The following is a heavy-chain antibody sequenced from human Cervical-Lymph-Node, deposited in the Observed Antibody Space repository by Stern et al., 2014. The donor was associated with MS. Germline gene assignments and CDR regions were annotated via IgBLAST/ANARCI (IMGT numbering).Heavy chain of an antibody. CDR3: AKGSDYGDTFDF. D-gene: IGHD4-17*01. CDR2: INWDGADT. V-gene: IGHV3-43*01. CDR1: GFSFDDYT. J-gene: IGHJ4*02. Sequence: EVQLVESGGVVVQPGGSLRLSCAASGFSFDDYTMHWVRQPPGRGLEWVALINWDGADTYYLASVRGRFTISRDNSEDSLYLEMNNLRTEDTALYYCAKGSDYGDTFDFWGRGTLVAVSS.